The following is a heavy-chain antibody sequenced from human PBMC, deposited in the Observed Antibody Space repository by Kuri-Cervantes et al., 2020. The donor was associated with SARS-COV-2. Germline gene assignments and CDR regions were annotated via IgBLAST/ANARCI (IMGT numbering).Heavy chain of an antibody. V-gene: IGHV4-59*11. CDR1: GGSISSHY. CDR3: ARGLGYSYGRRSPQGDF. D-gene: IGHD5-18*01. CDR2: IYYSGST. Sequence: SETLSLTCTVSGGSISSHYWSWILQPPGKGLEWIGYIYYSGSTNYNPSLKSRVTISVDTSKNQFSLKLTSVTAADTAVYFCARGLGYSYGRRSPQGDFWGQGILVTVSS. J-gene: IGHJ4*02.